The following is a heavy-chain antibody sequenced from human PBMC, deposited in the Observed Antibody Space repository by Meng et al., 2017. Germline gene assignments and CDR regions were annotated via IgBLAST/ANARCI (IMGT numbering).Heavy chain of an antibody. CDR2: INPHSGDK. D-gene: IGHD6-19*01. J-gene: IGHJ5*02. V-gene: IGHV1-2*02. CDR3: ARRVAVAGNTSRVRWFDP. CDR1: GYTFTDYY. Sequence: QVGLCGGDGKKPGASVTVSCKASGYTFTDYYLHWVRQAPGQGLEWMGWINPHSGDKYFAQNFQGRVTLTSDTSISTAYMELSRLRSDDTAMYYCARRVAVAGNTSRVRWFDPWGQGTLVTVSS.